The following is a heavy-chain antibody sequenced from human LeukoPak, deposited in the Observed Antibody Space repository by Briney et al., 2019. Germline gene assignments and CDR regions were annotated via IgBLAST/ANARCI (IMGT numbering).Heavy chain of an antibody. V-gene: IGHV3-33*01. Sequence: GGSLRLSCATSGFSFSSYGMHWVRQAPGKGLEWVAVIWFDGSTKYYVDSVKGRFTISRDNAENSLYLQMNSLRAEDTAVYYCARGVLQWFYLYYWGQGALVTVSS. CDR2: IWFDGSTK. CDR3: ARGVLQWFYLYY. D-gene: IGHD3-3*01. CDR1: GFSFSSYG. J-gene: IGHJ4*02.